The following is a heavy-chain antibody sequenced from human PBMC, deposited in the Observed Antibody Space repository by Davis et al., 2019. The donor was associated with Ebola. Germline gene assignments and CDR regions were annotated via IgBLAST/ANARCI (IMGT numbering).Heavy chain of an antibody. V-gene: IGHV4-39*07. J-gene: IGHJ3*02. Sequence: PSETLSLTCTVSDNSLMTGSSYYWGWIRQPPGKGLEWIGSIYYSGNTYYNPSLKSRVTISVDTSKTQFSLKLTSVTAADTAVYYCVRGVVVISFDAFDIWGQGTMVTVSS. CDR3: VRGVVVISFDAFDI. CDR1: DNSLMTGSSYY. CDR2: IYYSGNT. D-gene: IGHD2-21*01.